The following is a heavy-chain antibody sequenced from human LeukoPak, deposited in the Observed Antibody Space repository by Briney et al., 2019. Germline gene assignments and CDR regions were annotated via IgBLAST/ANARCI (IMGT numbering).Heavy chain of an antibody. D-gene: IGHD3-22*01. J-gene: IGHJ4*02. CDR2: IYYSGST. V-gene: IGHV4-30-4*02. Sequence: SETLSLTCTVSGGSISSGDYYWSWIRQPPGKGLEWIGYIYYSGSTYYNPSLKSRVTISVDTSKNQFSLKLSSVTAADTAVYYCAINGDYDSSGYGYWGQGTLVTVSS. CDR3: AINGDYDSSGYGY. CDR1: GGSISSGDYY.